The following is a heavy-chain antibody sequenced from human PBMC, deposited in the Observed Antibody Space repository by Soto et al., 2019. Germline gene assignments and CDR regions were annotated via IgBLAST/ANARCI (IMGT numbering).Heavy chain of an antibody. CDR3: ARDLYYGYYGEHYVMSV. CDR2: IYYSGST. J-gene: IGHJ6*01. D-gene: IGHD4-17*01. CDR1: GGSISSGGHY. V-gene: IGHV4-31*03. Sequence: SETLYITCTVSGGSISSGGHYWSWIRQHPGKGLEWIAYIYYSGSTYYNPSLKSRVTISVDTSKNQFSLNLNSVTAADTAVYYCARDLYYGYYGEHYVMSVCGQGSTVTVSS.